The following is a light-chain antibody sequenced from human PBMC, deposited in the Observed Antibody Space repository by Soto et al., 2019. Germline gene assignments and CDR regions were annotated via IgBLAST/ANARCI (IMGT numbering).Light chain of an antibody. CDR3: SSYTSSNTLV. Sequence: QSALTQPASVSGSPGQSITISCTGTSSDIGGYNYVSWYQQHPGKAPKLMIFDVSHRPSGVSNRFSGSKSGNTASLTISGLQAEDEADYYCSSYTSSNTLVFGTGTKLTVL. J-gene: IGLJ1*01. CDR2: DVS. V-gene: IGLV2-14*01. CDR1: SSDIGGYNY.